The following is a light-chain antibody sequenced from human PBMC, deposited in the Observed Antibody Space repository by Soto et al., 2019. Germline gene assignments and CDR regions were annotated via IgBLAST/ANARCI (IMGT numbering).Light chain of an antibody. CDR2: RNT. Sequence: QSVLTQPPSASGTPGQRVTISCSGSSSNIGSNFVYWYQHLPGTAPKLLLYRNTQRPSGVPDRFSGSKSGTSASLAISGLRSEDEADSYCATWDDSLSDYVFGTGTKLTVL. CDR3: ATWDDSLSDYV. CDR1: SSNIGSNF. V-gene: IGLV1-47*01. J-gene: IGLJ1*01.